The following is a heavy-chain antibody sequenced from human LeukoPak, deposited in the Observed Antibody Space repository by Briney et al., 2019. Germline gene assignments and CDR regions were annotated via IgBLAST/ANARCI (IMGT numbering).Heavy chain of an antibody. V-gene: IGHV3-53*05. J-gene: IGHJ4*02. CDR3: ARDDYGDYGILYLFDY. Sequence: GGSLRLSCAASGFTVSNNYMSWVRQAPGKGLEWVSVIYSGGSAYYADSVKGRFTISRDNSKNTLYLQMNSLRAEDTAVYYCARDDYGDYGILYLFDYWGQGTLVTVSS. D-gene: IGHD4-17*01. CDR1: GFTVSNNY. CDR2: IYSGGSA.